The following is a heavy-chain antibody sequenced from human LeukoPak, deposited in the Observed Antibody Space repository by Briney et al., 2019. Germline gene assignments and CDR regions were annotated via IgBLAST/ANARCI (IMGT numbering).Heavy chain of an antibody. V-gene: IGHV4-39*01. CDR3: ARRDVVVVAGYFDY. CDR2: IYYSGST. J-gene: IGHJ4*02. Sequence: PSETLSLTCTVSGGSISSSSYYWGWIRQPPGKGLEWIGSIYYSGSTYYNPSLKSRVTISADTSKNQFSLKLSSVTAADTAVYYCARRDVVVVAGYFDYWGQGTLVTVSS. CDR1: GGSISSSSYY. D-gene: IGHD2-15*01.